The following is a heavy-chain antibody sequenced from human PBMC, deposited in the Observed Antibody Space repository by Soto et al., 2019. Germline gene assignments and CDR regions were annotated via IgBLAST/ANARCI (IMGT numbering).Heavy chain of an antibody. CDR1: GFSVGGNY. J-gene: IGHJ4*02. CDR3: ARGPNSDC. CDR2: TYSGGNP. Sequence: GGALRLSCAASGFSVGGNYMSWVRQAPGKGLECVSLTYSGGNPYYADSVKGRFTLSRDNSKNTLYLQMNSLRVEDTAVYFCARGPNSDCWGQGTLVTAPQ. V-gene: IGHV3-53*01. D-gene: IGHD2-21*01.